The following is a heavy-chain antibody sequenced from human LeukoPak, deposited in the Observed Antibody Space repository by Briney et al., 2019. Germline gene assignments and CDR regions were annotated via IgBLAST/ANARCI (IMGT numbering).Heavy chain of an antibody. Sequence: VKLSCRASVHTHSRLSISCVTHARTRACVWMGRIIPILGIANYAQMFQGRVTITADKSTSTAYMELSSLRSEDTAVYYCARDIAARRGFDYWGQGTLVTVSS. CDR3: ARDIAARRGFDY. V-gene: IGHV1-69*04. CDR1: VHTHSRLS. J-gene: IGHJ4*02. D-gene: IGHD6-6*01. CDR2: IIPILGIA.